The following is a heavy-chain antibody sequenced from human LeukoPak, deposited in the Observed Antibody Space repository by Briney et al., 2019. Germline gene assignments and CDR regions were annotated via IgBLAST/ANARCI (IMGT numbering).Heavy chain of an antibody. CDR1: GFTFSNAW. CDR2: IKTKTDTGTT. CDR3: TTGTGRTDFDY. V-gene: IGHV3-15*01. J-gene: IGHJ4*02. Sequence: PGGSLRLSCAASGFTFSNAWMSWVRQAPGKGLDWVGRIKTKTDTGTTDYAAPVKGRFTISRDDSKNTLYLKMNSLKTEDTAVYYCTTGTGRTDFDYWGQGTLVTVSS. D-gene: IGHD4-17*01.